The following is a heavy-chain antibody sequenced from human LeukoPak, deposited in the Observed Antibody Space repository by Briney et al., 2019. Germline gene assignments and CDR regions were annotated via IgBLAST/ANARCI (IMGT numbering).Heavy chain of an antibody. V-gene: IGHV1-2*02. D-gene: IGHD2-2*01. CDR3: ARASRGYCSSTSCDAFDI. J-gene: IGHJ3*02. Sequence: ASVKVSCKASGYTFTGYYMHWVRQAPGQGLEWMGWINPNSGGTNYAQKFQGRVTMTRDTSISTAYMELSRLRSDDTAVYYCARASRGYCSSTSCDAFDICGQGTMVTVSS. CDR1: GYTFTGYY. CDR2: INPNSGGT.